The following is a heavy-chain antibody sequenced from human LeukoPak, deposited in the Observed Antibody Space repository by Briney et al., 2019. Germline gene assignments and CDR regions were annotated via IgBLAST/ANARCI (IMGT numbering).Heavy chain of an antibody. D-gene: IGHD5-24*01. J-gene: IGHJ4*02. CDR3: ARDAEMATITPLLW. CDR2: ISYDGSNK. Sequence: GGSLRLSCAASGFTFSSYAMHWVRQAPGKGLEWVAVISYDGSNKYYADSVKGRFTISRDNSKNTLYLQMNSLRAEDTAVYYCARDAEMATITPLLWWGQGTLVTVSS. CDR1: GFTFSSYA. V-gene: IGHV3-30-3*01.